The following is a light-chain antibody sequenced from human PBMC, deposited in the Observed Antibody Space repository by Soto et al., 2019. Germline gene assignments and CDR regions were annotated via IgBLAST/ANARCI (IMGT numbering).Light chain of an antibody. V-gene: IGKV3-20*01. CDR2: GAS. J-gene: IGKJ1*01. CDR3: QQYITSPPWT. CDR1: QTVSVNY. Sequence: EIVLTQSPGTLSLSPGERATLSCRASQTVSVNYLAWYQQKPGQAPRLLIYGASSRATGIPDRFSGSGSGTDFTLTISRLEPEDFAVYYCQQYITSPPWTFGQGTKVEIK.